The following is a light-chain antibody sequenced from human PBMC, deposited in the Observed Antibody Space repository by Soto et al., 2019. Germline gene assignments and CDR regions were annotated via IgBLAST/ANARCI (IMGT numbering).Light chain of an antibody. CDR2: GND. CDR1: SSNIGAGYA. CDR3: QSYDRGLTAYV. V-gene: IGLV1-40*01. Sequence: QSVLTQPPSVSGAPGQGVIISCTGSSSNIGAGYAVHWYHQLPGTAPKFLVSGNDNRPSGVPDRLSASKSGTSGSLAITGLQAEDEGHYYCQSYDRGLTAYVFGTGTKVTVL. J-gene: IGLJ1*01.